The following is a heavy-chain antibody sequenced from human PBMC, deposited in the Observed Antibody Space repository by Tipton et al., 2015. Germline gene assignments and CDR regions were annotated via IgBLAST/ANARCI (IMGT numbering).Heavy chain of an antibody. Sequence: QVQLVQSGAEVKKPGSSVKVSCKASGGTFSTSTFSWVRQAPAQGLEWMGGITPIFSSPNYAQKFQGRVTITADEPTSTAYMELSSLRFEDTAVYYCAGVKAVAASGGWFDPWGQGTLVTVSS. V-gene: IGHV1-69*01. CDR2: ITPIFSSP. J-gene: IGHJ5*02. CDR3: AGVKAVAASGGWFDP. CDR1: GGTFSTST. D-gene: IGHD2-15*01.